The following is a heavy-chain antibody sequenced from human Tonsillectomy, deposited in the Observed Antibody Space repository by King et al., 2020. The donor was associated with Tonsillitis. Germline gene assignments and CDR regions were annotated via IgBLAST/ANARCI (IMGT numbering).Heavy chain of an antibody. Sequence: VQLVESGGGVVQPGRSLRLSCAASGFTFSSYGMHWVRQAPGKGLEWVAVIWYDGSNKYYADSVKGRFTISRDNSKNTLYLQMNSLRAEDTAVYYCARPTPYYDSSGYKDDAFDIWGQGTMVTVSS. V-gene: IGHV3-33*08. CDR3: ARPTPYYDSSGYKDDAFDI. CDR1: GFTFSSYG. CDR2: IWYDGSNK. J-gene: IGHJ3*02. D-gene: IGHD3-22*01.